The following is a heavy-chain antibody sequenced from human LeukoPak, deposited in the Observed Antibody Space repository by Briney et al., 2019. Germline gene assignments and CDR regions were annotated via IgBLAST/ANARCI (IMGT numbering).Heavy chain of an antibody. V-gene: IGHV1-2*02. D-gene: IGHD2-15*01. CDR1: GYPFIDYY. Sequence: ASVKVSCKASGYPFIDYYLHWVRQAPGQGLEWMGCINPNTGDTNSAQNFQGRVIMTRDTSITTAYMELSRLKSDDTALYYCASKGAGHCYDASCMGSFDLWGQGTTVAVSP. CDR3: ASKGAGHCYDASCMGSFDL. CDR2: INPNTGDT. J-gene: IGHJ3*01.